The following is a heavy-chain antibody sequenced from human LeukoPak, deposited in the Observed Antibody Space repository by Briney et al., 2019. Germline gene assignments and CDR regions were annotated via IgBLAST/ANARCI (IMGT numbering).Heavy chain of an antibody. V-gene: IGHV3-74*01. Sequence: PGGSLRLSCAASGFTFSNYWMHWVRQAPAKGLVWVSRINTDGSSSTYADSVKGRFTISRDNSKKTLYLQTNRLRAEDTAVYYCAKDGLSNGNYGGGWFDPWGQGTLVTVSS. CDR3: AKDGLSNGNYGGGWFDP. CDR1: GFTFSNYW. CDR2: INTDGSSS. D-gene: IGHD1-7*01. J-gene: IGHJ5*02.